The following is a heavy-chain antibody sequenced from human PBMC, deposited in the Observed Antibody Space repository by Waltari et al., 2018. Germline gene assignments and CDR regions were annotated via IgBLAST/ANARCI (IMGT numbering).Heavy chain of an antibody. Sequence: QVQLVESGGGVVQPGRSLRLSYAMHWVRQAPGKGLEWVAVLSYDGSNKYYTDSLKGRFTISRDNSKNTRYLQRDSLRTDDTAVYYCARENRQWLAPEPYYFDYWGRGTLVTVTS. J-gene: IGHJ4*02. CDR3: ARENRQWLAPEPYYFDY. CDR2: LSYDGSNK. V-gene: IGHV3-30*10. D-gene: IGHD6-19*01. CDR1: A.